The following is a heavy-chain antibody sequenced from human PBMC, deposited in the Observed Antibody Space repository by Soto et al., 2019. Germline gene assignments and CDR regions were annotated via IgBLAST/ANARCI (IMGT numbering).Heavy chain of an antibody. D-gene: IGHD3-10*01. CDR2: ISSSGSTI. CDR3: ARDTEIWLTFDC. Sequence: VGSLRLSCASSGFTFSDYYMSCIRQAPGKGLEWVSYISSSGSTIYYADSVKGRFTISRDNAKNSLYLQMNSLRAEDTAVYYCARDTEIWLTFDCWGQGTLVTVSS. CDR1: GFTFSDYY. J-gene: IGHJ4*02. V-gene: IGHV3-11*01.